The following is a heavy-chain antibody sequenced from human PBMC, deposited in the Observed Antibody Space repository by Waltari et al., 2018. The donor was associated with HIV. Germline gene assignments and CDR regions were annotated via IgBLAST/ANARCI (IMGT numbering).Heavy chain of an antibody. CDR3: ARVSAWFHLEGGDV. Sequence: QLQLQESGPGLVKPSETVCLTCTVSGGSISGNRHYWGWIRQPPGKGLGWIGSIYYSGITYYKPTPQSRIAMSVDTSKIQFSLNLSSVSASYTAVYYCARVSAWFHLEGGDVWGQGTTVTVSS. CDR1: GGSISGNRHY. CDR2: IYYSGIT. J-gene: IGHJ6*02. D-gene: IGHD3-3*01. V-gene: IGHV4-39*01.